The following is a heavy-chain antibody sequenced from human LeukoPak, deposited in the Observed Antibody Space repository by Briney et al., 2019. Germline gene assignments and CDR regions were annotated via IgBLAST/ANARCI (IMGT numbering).Heavy chain of an antibody. V-gene: IGHV1-18*04. J-gene: IGHJ4*02. CDR1: GYTFTGYY. Sequence: ASVKVSCKASGYTFTGYYMHWVRQAPGQGLEWMGWISTYSGNTNYADKLQGRVTMTTDTSTSTAYMELRSLRSDDTAVYYCARLLNFTPNYWGQGTLVTVSS. CDR2: ISTYSGNT. CDR3: ARLLNFTPNY.